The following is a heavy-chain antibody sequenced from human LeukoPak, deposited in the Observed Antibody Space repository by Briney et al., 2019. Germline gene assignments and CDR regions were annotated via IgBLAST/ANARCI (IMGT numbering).Heavy chain of an antibody. V-gene: IGHV3-21*01. CDR3: ARDNGCSSTSCYTSEFDY. D-gene: IGHD2-2*02. CDR1: GFTFSSYT. CDR2: ISSSSSYI. J-gene: IGHJ4*02. Sequence: GGSLRLSCAASGFTFSSYTMNWVRQAPGKGLEWVSSISSSSSYIYYADSVKGRFTISRDNAKNSLYLQMNSLRAEDTAVYYCARDNGCSSTSCYTSEFDYWGQGTLVTVSS.